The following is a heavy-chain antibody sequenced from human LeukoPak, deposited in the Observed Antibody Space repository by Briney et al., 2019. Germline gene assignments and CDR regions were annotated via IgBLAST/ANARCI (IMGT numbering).Heavy chain of an antibody. CDR3: AKGVSSSPSNWFDP. Sequence: GGSLRLSCTASGFTFSSYAMNWVRQAPGKGLEWVSGIGAGGTFTYYADSVKGRFTISRDNSRNTLYLQMNSLRADDTAVYFCAKGVSSSPSNWFDPWGQGTLVTVSS. D-gene: IGHD6-6*01. V-gene: IGHV3-23*01. J-gene: IGHJ5*02. CDR1: GFTFSSYA. CDR2: IGAGGTFT.